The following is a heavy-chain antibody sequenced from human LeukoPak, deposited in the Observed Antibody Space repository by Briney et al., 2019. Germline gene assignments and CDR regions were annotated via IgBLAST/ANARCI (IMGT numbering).Heavy chain of an antibody. J-gene: IGHJ4*02. V-gene: IGHV3-74*01. CDR3: ASGYCSGGNCYSG. Sequence: GGSLRLSCAASGFSLTSYWMYSVRQPPGKGLVWVSRINSDGRTTSYADPVKGRFTISRDNAKNTVYLQMNSLRVEDTAVYYCASGYCSGGNCYSGWGQGTLVTVSS. CDR1: GFSLTSYW. CDR2: INSDGRTT. D-gene: IGHD2-15*01.